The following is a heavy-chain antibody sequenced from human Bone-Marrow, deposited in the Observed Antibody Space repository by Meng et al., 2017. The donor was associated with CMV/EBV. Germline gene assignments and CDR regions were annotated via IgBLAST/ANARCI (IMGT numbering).Heavy chain of an antibody. CDR2: IIPIFGTA. Sequence: SVKVSCKASGGTFSSYAISWVRQAPGQGLEWMGGIIPIFGTANYAQKFQGRVTITTDESTSTAYMELSSLRSEDTAVYYCAREKEGYSYAGRISWFDPWGQGTLVTVSS. V-gene: IGHV1-69*05. J-gene: IGHJ5*02. CDR3: AREKEGYSYAGRISWFDP. CDR1: GGTFSSYA. D-gene: IGHD5-18*01.